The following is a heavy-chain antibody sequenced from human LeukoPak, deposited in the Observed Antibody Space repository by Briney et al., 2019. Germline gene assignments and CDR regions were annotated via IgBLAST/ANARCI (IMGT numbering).Heavy chain of an antibody. V-gene: IGHV3-21*01. CDR2: TTGSSSHS. Sequence: GGSLRLSCAASGFTFSSYSMNWVRQAPGKGLEWVSSTTGSSSHSYYAASVKGRFTISRDNAKNSLYLQMNGLRAEDTAVYFCASLMTTVTIRDFWGQGTPVTVSS. J-gene: IGHJ4*02. D-gene: IGHD4-11*01. CDR1: GFTFSSYS. CDR3: ASLMTTVTIRDF.